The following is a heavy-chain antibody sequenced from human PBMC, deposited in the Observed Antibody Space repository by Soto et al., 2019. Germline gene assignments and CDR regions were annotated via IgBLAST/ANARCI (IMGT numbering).Heavy chain of an antibody. D-gene: IGHD3-22*01. CDR3: ARHAGVTMIVVAKPGGNWFDP. CDR2: IYYSGST. CDR1: GGSISSSSYY. J-gene: IGHJ5*02. V-gene: IGHV4-39*01. Sequence: SETLSLTCTVSGGSISSSSYYWGWIRQPPGKGLEWIGSIYYSGSTYYNPSLKSRVTISVDTSKNQFSLKLSSVTAADTAVYYCARHAGVTMIVVAKPGGNWFDPWGQGTLVTVSS.